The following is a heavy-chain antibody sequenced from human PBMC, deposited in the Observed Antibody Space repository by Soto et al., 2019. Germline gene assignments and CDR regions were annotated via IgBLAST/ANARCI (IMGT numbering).Heavy chain of an antibody. CDR2: IYYSGST. D-gene: IGHD5-12*01. CDR1: GGSVSSSSYY. V-gene: IGHV4-39*02. CDR3: ARERGGAVWGEWLRLDDAFDV. Sequence: SETLSLTCTVSGGSVSSSSYYWGWIRQPPGKGLEWIGSIYYSGSTYYNPSLKSRVTISVDTSKNQFSLKLSSVTAADTAVYYCARERGGAVWGEWLRLDDAFDVCGQGPMVTDSS. J-gene: IGHJ3*01.